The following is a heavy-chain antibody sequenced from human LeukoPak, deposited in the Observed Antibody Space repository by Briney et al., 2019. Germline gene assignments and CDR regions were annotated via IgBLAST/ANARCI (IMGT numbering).Heavy chain of an antibody. J-gene: IGHJ3*02. D-gene: IGHD3-16*02. V-gene: IGHV3-33*01. Sequence: GGCLRPSCAASGLTFSSYGMHSVRQAPGKGLEWVAVIWYDGRNKFYADSLKGRFTISRDNSKNTLYLQMNSLRAEDTAVYYCARVNRGDAFDIWGQGTLVTVSS. CDR2: IWYDGRNK. CDR3: ARVNRGDAFDI. CDR1: GLTFSSYG.